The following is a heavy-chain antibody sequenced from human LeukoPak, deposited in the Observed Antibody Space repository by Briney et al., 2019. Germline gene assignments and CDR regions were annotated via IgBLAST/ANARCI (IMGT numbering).Heavy chain of an antibody. J-gene: IGHJ4*02. CDR3: ARRNGLRDSSCYSP. CDR2: IYYSGST. V-gene: IGHV4-30-4*08. Sequence: SGPTLVNPSQTLSLTCTVSGGSISSGDYYWSWIRQPPGKGLEWIGYIYYSGSTYYNPSLKSRVTISVDTSKNQFSLKLSSVTAADTAVYYCARRNGLRDSSCYSPWGQGTLVTVSS. CDR1: GGSISSGDYY. D-gene: IGHD3-22*01.